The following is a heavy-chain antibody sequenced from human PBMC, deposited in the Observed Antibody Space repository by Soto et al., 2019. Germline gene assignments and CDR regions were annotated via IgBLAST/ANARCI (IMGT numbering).Heavy chain of an antibody. CDR2: IIPVLNIT. CDR3: AREINGGRCGHDCGVIFDY. J-gene: IGHJ4*02. D-gene: IGHD2-21*01. Sequence: QVQLVQSGAEVTRPGSSVKVSCEASGASFTTYTVTWVRQAPGQGLERMGRIIPVLNITKYAQNFQGRVTFTPHISSSTGYRELSSLKSEDTAVYFCAREINGGRCGHDCGVIFDYWGQGNLVTVS. V-gene: IGHV1-69*02. CDR1: GASFTTYT.